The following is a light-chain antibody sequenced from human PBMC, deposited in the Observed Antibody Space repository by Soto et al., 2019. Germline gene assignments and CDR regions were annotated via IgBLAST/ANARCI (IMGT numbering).Light chain of an antibody. J-gene: IGLJ2*01. CDR1: SSDIGRYKL. CDR3: SSYTTSTTLI. CDR2: DVS. Sequence: QPASVSGSPGQSITISCTGTSSDIGRYKLVSWYQQHPGKAPKLMIYDVSNRPSGVSNRFSGSKSGNTASLTISGLQAEDEADYYCSSYTTSTTLIFGGGTQLTVL. V-gene: IGLV2-14*03.